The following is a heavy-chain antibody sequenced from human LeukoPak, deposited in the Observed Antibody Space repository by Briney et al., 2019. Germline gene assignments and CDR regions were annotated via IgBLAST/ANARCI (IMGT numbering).Heavy chain of an antibody. V-gene: IGHV1-18*01. Sequence: ASVKVSCKASGYTFTSYGISWVRQAPGQGLEWMGWISAYNGNTNYAQKLQGRVTMTTDTSTSTAYMELRSLRSDDTAVYYCARDGPITMVRGVSFLYYMDVWGKGTTVTISS. CDR2: ISAYNGNT. D-gene: IGHD3-10*01. CDR1: GYTFTSYG. J-gene: IGHJ6*03. CDR3: ARDGPITMVRGVSFLYYMDV.